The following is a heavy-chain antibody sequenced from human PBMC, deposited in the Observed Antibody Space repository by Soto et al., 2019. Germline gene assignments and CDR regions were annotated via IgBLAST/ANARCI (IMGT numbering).Heavy chain of an antibody. CDR1: GFSLSTGGVG. CDR3: AHSRCGGDCLRSYSSHYYYGMDV. CDR2: IYWDDDK. D-gene: IGHD2-21*02. Sequence: QITLKESGPTLVKPTQTLTLTCTFSGFSLSTGGVGVGWIRQPPGKALEWLALIYWDDDKRYSPSLKSRLTATKDTSKTQVFLTMTNTDPVDTAPYNCAHSRCGGDCLRSYSSHYYYGMDVWGQGTTVTVSS. J-gene: IGHJ6*02. V-gene: IGHV2-5*02.